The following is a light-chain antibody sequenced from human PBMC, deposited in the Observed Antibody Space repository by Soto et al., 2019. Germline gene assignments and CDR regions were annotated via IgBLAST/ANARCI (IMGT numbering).Light chain of an antibody. V-gene: IGLV2-18*02. J-gene: IGLJ1*01. CDR2: DVS. Sequence: QSVLTQPPSVSGSPGQSVTISCTGTSSDVGSSNGVSWYQQPPGTAPKLMIYDVSNRPSGVPDRFSGSKSGNTASPTISGLQAEDEADYYCSSYTSSSTDVFGTGTKLTVL. CDR1: SSDVGSSNG. CDR3: SSYTSSSTDV.